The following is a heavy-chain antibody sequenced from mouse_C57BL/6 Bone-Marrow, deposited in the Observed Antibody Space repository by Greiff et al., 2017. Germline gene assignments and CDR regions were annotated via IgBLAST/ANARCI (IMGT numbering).Heavy chain of an antibody. Sequence: QVQLQQPGAELVKPGASVKMSCKASGYTFTSYWINWVKQRPGQGLEWIGDIYPGSGSTNYNEKFKSKATLTVDTSSSTAYRQLSSLTSEDSAVYYCAGDYGNPWYAMDYWGQGTSVTVSS. CDR1: GYTFTSYW. CDR3: AGDYGNPWYAMDY. D-gene: IGHD2-1*01. J-gene: IGHJ4*01. V-gene: IGHV1-55*01. CDR2: IYPGSGST.